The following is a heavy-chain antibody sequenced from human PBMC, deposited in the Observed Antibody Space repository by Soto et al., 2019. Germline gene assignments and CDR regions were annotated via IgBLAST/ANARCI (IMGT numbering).Heavy chain of an antibody. Sequence: PGGSLRLSCAASGFTFSDYYMSWIRQAPGKGLEWVSYISSSGSTIYYADSVKGRFTISRDNAKNSLYLQMNSLRAEDTAVYYCAREDGIGWDTAMAYYYYGMDVWGQGTTVTVSS. CDR2: ISSSGSTI. J-gene: IGHJ6*02. V-gene: IGHV3-11*01. CDR3: AREDGIGWDTAMAYYYYGMDV. CDR1: GFTFSDYY. D-gene: IGHD5-18*01.